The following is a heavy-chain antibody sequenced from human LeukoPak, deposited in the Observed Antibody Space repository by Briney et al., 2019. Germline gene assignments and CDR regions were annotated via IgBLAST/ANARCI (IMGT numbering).Heavy chain of an antibody. D-gene: IGHD4-23*01. V-gene: IGHV4-59*08. CDR1: GGSISSYY. CDR2: IYYSVST. CDR3: ARLGPEVYGGNRLFDY. Sequence: PSETLSLTCTVSGGSISSYYWSWIRQPPGKGLEWVGYIYYSVSTNYNPSLKSRVTISVDTSKNQFSLKLSSVTAADTAVYYCARLGPEVYGGNRLFDYWGQGTLVTVSS. J-gene: IGHJ4*02.